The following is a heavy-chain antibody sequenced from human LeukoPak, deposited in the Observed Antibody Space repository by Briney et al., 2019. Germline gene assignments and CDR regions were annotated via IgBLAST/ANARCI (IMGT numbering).Heavy chain of an antibody. Sequence: SETLSLTCTVSGGSIRIYYWSWIRQPPGKGLEWIGYIYYSGSTNYNPSLKSRVTISVDTSKNQFSLKLRSVTAADTAVYYCVTGGSPYSYYYYMDVWGKGTTVTVSS. J-gene: IGHJ6*03. CDR3: VTGGSPYSYYYYMDV. V-gene: IGHV4-59*01. CDR1: GGSIRIYY. CDR2: IYYSGST. D-gene: IGHD5-12*01.